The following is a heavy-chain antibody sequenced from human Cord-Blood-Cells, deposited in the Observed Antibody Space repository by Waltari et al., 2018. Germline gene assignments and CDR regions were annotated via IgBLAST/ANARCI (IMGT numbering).Heavy chain of an antibody. CDR2: IYYSGST. Sequence: QVQLQESGPGLVKPSQTLSLTCTVSGGSISSGGYYWSWIRQHPGKGLEWIGYIYYSGSTYYNPYLKRRVTISVDTSKNQFSLKLSSVTAADTAVYYCARETVTGDRATDAFDIWGQGTMVTVSS. CDR3: ARETVTGDRATDAFDI. J-gene: IGHJ3*02. CDR1: GGSISSGGYY. D-gene: IGHD7-27*01. V-gene: IGHV4-31*03.